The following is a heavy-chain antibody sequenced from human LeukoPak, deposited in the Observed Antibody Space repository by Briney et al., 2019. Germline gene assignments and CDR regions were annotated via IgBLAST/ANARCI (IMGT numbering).Heavy chain of an antibody. D-gene: IGHD1-26*01. J-gene: IGHJ4*02. CDR3: ARDYSGSYDY. CDR1: GGTFSSYA. V-gene: IGHV1-69*04. Sequence: GSSVEVSCKASGGTFSSYAISWVRQAPGQGLEWMGRIIPVLGIANYAQKFQGRVTITADKSTSTAYMELSSLRSEDTAVYYCARDYSGSYDYWGQGTLVTVSS. CDR2: IIPVLGIA.